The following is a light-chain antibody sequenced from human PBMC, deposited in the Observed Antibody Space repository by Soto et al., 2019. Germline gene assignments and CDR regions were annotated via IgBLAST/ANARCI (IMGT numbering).Light chain of an antibody. J-gene: IGKJ2*01. CDR3: QQYNNWQYT. CDR1: QSISSW. V-gene: IGKV1-5*01. Sequence: DIQMTQSPSILSASVGDRVTISCRASQSISSWLAWYQQKPGKAPNLLIFDASTLETGVPSRFSGSEAETEFTLTISGLQPDDFATYYCQQYNNWQYTFGQGTKLEIK. CDR2: DAS.